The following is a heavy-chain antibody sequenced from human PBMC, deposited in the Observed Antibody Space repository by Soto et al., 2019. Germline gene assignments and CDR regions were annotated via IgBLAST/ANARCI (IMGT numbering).Heavy chain of an antibody. J-gene: IGHJ6*02. CDR2: INPNSGGT. V-gene: IGHV1-2*02. Sequence: QVQLVQSGAEVKKPGASVKVSCKASGYTFTGYYMHWVRQAPGQGLEWMGWINPNSGGTNYAQKFQGRVTMTRDTSTSTVYMELSSLRSEDTAVYYCAREILLRPAGMDVWGQGTTVTVSS. CDR1: GYTFTGYY. D-gene: IGHD3-16*01. CDR3: AREILLRPAGMDV.